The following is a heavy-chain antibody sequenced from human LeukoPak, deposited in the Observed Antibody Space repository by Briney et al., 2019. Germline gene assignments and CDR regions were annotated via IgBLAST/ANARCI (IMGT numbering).Heavy chain of an antibody. J-gene: IGHJ4*02. Sequence: TGGSLRLSCVAPGFTFNIYGMSWVRQAPGKGLEWVSSVSGGDDIHYADSVKGRFTGYRDDAKNTVYLQMNSLRVEDTAIYFCAKDATPRNRLWDHFDSWGQGTLVSVSS. CDR1: GFTFNIYG. CDR3: AKDATPRNRLWDHFDS. D-gene: IGHD2-21*01. CDR2: VSGGDDI. V-gene: IGHV3-23*01.